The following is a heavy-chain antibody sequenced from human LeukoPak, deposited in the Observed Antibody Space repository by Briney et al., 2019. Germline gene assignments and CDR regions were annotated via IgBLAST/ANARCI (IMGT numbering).Heavy chain of an antibody. D-gene: IGHD3-10*01. J-gene: IGHJ3*02. CDR2: IYYSGST. V-gene: IGHV4-39*01. CDR1: GGSISSSSYY. CDR3: ARLLWFGELAFDI. Sequence: SETLSLTCTVSGGSISSSSYYWGWIRQPPGKGLEWIGSIYYSGSTYYNPSLKSRVTISVDTSKNQFSLKLSSVTAADTAVYYCARLLWFGELAFDIWGQGTKVTVSS.